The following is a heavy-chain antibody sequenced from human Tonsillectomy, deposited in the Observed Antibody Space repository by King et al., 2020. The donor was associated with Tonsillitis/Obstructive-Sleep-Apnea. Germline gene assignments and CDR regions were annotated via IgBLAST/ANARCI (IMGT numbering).Heavy chain of an antibody. J-gene: IGHJ4*02. D-gene: IGHD3-10*01. V-gene: IGHV3-49*05. Sequence: EGQLVQSGGGWVKPGRSLRLSCTASGFTFGDYAMSWFRQAPGKGLEWVGFIRSKAYRGTTDHAASVKGRLSISRDDSKSNAYLQMNSLKTEDTAVYYCSRDQDYYGSGSPAFGYWGQGTLVTVSS. CDR2: IRSKAYRGTT. CDR1: GFTFGDYA. CDR3: SRDQDYYGSGSPAFGY.